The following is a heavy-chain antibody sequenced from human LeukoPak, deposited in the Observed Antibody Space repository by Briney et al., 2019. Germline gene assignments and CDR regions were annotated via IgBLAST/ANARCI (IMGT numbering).Heavy chain of an antibody. CDR1: GGSISSSSYY. D-gene: IGHD3-9*01. Sequence: SETLSLTCTVSGGSISSSSYYWGWIRQPPGKGLEWIGSIYYSGSTYYNPSLKSRVTISVDTSKNQFSLKLSSVTAADTAVYYCARHILTAFWFDPWGQGTLVTVSS. J-gene: IGHJ5*02. CDR3: ARHILTAFWFDP. V-gene: IGHV4-39*01. CDR2: IYYSGST.